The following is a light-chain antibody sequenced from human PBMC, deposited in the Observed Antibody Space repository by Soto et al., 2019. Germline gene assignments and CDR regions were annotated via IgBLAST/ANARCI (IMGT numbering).Light chain of an antibody. J-gene: IGLJ2*01. CDR2: EGS. CDR3: YSYAGTGTLV. Sequence: QSALTRPASVSGSPGQSITISCTGTSSDVGSYNLVSWYQQHPGKAPKLMIYEGSKRPSGVSNRFSASKSGNTASLTISGLQAEDEADYYCYSYAGTGTLVFGGGTKLTVL. CDR1: SSDVGSYNL. V-gene: IGLV2-23*01.